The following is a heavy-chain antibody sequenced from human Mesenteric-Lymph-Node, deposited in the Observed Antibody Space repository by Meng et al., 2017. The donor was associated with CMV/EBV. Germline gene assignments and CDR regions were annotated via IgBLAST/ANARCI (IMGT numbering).Heavy chain of an antibody. D-gene: IGHD3-22*01. CDR2: IYYTGST. V-gene: IGHV4-59*01. J-gene: IGHJ4*02. Sequence: GSLRLSCTVSGGSISSYYWSWIRQPPGKGLEWIGYIYYTGSTHYNPSLKSRVTISVDTSNNQFSLKLSSVTAADTAVYYCARGVFLMSSGHYFDHWGQGSLVTVSS. CDR3: ARGVFLMSSGHYFDH. CDR1: GGSISSYY.